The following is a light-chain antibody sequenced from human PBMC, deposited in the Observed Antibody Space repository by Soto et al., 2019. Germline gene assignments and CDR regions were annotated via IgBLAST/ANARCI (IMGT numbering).Light chain of an antibody. CDR2: DAS. V-gene: IGKV1-33*01. CDR1: QDINKN. J-gene: IGKJ2*01. CDR3: QHSHSSPYT. Sequence: DIQMTQSPSSLSASVGDRVTITCQASQDINKNLIWYQQKPGKAPKLLIYDASDLETGVPSRFSGSGSGTGFTFTISSLQPEDFATYYCQHSHSSPYTFGQGTKLEI.